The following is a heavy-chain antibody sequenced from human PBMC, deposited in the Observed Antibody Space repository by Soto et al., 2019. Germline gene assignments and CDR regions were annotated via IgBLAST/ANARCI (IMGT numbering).Heavy chain of an antibody. D-gene: IGHD6-19*01. V-gene: IGHV4-59*01. CDR1: GGSISTYY. J-gene: IGHJ6*02. CDR2: IYYSWST. CDR3: ARDRSSGWDQGYGMDV. Sequence: SETLSLTCTVSGGSISTYYWSWIRQPPGKGLEWIGYIYYSWSTSYNPSLKSRVTISVDTSKNQFSLKLRSVTAADTCVYYCARDRSSGWDQGYGMDVWGQGPTVTVSS.